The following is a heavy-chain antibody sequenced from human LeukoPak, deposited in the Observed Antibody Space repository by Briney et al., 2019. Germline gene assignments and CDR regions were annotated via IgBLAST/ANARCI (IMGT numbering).Heavy chain of an antibody. J-gene: IGHJ4*02. CDR1: GFTFSSYA. V-gene: IGHV3-30*04. D-gene: IGHD2-15*01. CDR2: ISYDGSNK. Sequence: GGSLRLSCAASGFTFSSYAMHWVRQAPGKGLEWVAVISYDGSNKYHADSVKGRFTISRDNSKNTLYLQMNSLRAEDTAVYYCAREFCSGGSCYSGFDYWGQGTLVTVSS. CDR3: AREFCSGGSCYSGFDY.